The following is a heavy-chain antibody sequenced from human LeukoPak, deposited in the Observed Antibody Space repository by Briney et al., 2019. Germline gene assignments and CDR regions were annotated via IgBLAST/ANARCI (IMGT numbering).Heavy chain of an antibody. D-gene: IGHD4-17*01. V-gene: IGHV1-69*05. Sequence: SVKVSCKASGGTFSSYAISWVRQAPGQRLEWMGRIIPIFGTANYAQKFQGRVTITTDESTSTAYMELSSLRSEDTAVYYCARPAEVIDGDYDAFDIWGQGTMVTVSS. CDR2: IIPIFGTA. CDR1: GGTFSSYA. J-gene: IGHJ3*02. CDR3: ARPAEVIDGDYDAFDI.